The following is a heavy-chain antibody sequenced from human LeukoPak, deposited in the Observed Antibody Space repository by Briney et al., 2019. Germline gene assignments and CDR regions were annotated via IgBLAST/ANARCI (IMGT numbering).Heavy chain of an antibody. V-gene: IGHV3-48*01. CDR2: ISSSGSTI. D-gene: IGHD6-25*01. CDR3: ARDRGRYYMDV. Sequence: GGSLRLSCAASGFTFSSYSMNWVRQAPGKGLEWVSYISSSGSTIYYADSVKGRFTISRDNAKNSLYLQMNSLRAEDTAVYYCARDRGRYYMDVWGKGTTVTISS. J-gene: IGHJ6*03. CDR1: GFTFSSYS.